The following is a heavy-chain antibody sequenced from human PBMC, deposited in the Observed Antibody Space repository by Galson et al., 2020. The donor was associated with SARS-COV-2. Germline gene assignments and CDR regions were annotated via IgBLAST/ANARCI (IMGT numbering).Heavy chain of an antibody. CDR1: GFTFSSYW. D-gene: IGHD7-27*01. V-gene: IGHV3-74*01. CDR2: IYSEGSST. CDR3: ARGDMGNDYFDY. Sequence: GGSLRLSCAAPGFTFSSYWMHWVRQAPGKGLVWVPRIYSEGSSTSYADSVKGRFTISGDNAKNTLYLQMNSLRAEDTAVYYCARGDMGNDYFDYWGQGTLVTVSS. J-gene: IGHJ4*02.